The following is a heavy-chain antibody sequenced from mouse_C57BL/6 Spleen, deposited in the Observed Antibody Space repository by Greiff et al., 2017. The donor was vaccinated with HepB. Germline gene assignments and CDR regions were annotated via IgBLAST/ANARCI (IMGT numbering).Heavy chain of an antibody. V-gene: IGHV1-61*01. CDR2: IYPSDSET. D-gene: IGHD1-1*01. Sequence: VQLQQSGAELVRPGSSVKLSCKASGYTFTSYWMDWVKQRPGQGLEWIGNIYPSDSETHYNQKFKDKATLTVDKSSSTAYMQLSSLTSEDSAVYYCARADYYGSSAYWGQGTLVTVSA. CDR3: ARADYYGSSAY. J-gene: IGHJ3*01. CDR1: GYTFTSYW.